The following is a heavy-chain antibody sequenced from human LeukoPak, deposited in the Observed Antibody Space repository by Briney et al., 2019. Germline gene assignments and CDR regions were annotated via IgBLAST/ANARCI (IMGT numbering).Heavy chain of an antibody. J-gene: IGHJ4*02. CDR1: GFTLSNYN. CDR3: ARVMGMYSSSWPFDY. Sequence: AGGSLRLSCAASGFTLSNYNMNWGRQAPGKGLEWISSISSSGSHIYYGDSVKGRFTISRDNAKNSLYLQMNSLRAEDTAMYYCARVMGMYSSSWPFDYWGQGTLVTVSS. D-gene: IGHD6-13*01. CDR2: ISSSGSHI. V-gene: IGHV3-21*01.